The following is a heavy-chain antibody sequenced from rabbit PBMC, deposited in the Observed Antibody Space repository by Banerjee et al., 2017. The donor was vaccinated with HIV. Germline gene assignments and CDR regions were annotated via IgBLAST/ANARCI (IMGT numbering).Heavy chain of an antibody. CDR2: IDGIGSGST. CDR3: ARGGYDENYFAL. CDR1: GFTLSSYW. J-gene: IGHJ4*01. Sequence: QSLEESGGGLVKPGASLTLTCTASGFTLSSYWMYWVRQAPGKGLEWIGCIDGIGSGSTYYATWAKGRFTISKTSSTTVTLQMTSLTAADTATYFCARGGYDENYFALWGQGTLVTVS. V-gene: IGHV1S40*01. D-gene: IGHD2-1*01.